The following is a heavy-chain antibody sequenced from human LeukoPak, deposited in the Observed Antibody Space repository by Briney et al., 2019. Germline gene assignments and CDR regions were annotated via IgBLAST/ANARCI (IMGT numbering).Heavy chain of an antibody. CDR1: GGSISSYY. D-gene: IGHD6-13*01. CDR3: ASSGSSWHPVGAFDI. Sequence: SETLFLTCTVSGGSISSYYWSWIRQPAGKGLEWIGRIYTSGSTNYNPSLKSRVTMSVETSTNQFSLKLSSVTAADTAVYYCASSGSSWHPVGAFDIWGQGTMVTVSS. V-gene: IGHV4-4*07. CDR2: IYTSGST. J-gene: IGHJ3*02.